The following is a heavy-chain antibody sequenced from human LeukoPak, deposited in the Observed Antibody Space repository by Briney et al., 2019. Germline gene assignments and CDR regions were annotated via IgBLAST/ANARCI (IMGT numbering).Heavy chain of an antibody. D-gene: IGHD4-17*01. CDR3: AKDWGGDYGDYAGDY. Sequence: GMSLRLSCAASGFTFSRYGMNWVRQAPGKGLEGVAFISYDGANKYYTESVRGRFTISRDNSKNTLYLQMNSLRPEDTAVYYCAKDWGGDYGDYAGDYWGQGTLVTVSS. V-gene: IGHV3-30*19. CDR2: ISYDGANK. CDR1: GFTFSRYG. J-gene: IGHJ4*02.